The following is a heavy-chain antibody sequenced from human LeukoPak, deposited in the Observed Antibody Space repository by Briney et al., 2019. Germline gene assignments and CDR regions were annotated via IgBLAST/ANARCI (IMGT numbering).Heavy chain of an antibody. J-gene: IGHJ5*02. D-gene: IGHD6-13*01. CDR2: INHSGST. CDR1: GGSFSGYY. V-gene: IGHV4-34*01. CDR3: ARRSAAARRWFDP. Sequence: PSETLSLTCAVYGGSFSGYYRSWIRQPPGKGLEWIGEINHSGSTNYNPSLKSRVTISVDTSKNQFSLELSSVTAADTAVYYCARRSAAARRWFDPWGQGTLVTVSS.